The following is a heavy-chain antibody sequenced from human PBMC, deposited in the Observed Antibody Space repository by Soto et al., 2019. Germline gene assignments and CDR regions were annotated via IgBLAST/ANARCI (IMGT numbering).Heavy chain of an antibody. J-gene: IGHJ3*01. CDR1: GYTITNYW. CDR3: ARFAATAGINAFDV. CDR2: IYTRDSHT. V-gene: IGHV5-51*01. Sequence: EVQLVQSGAEVKTPGESLQISCQGSGYTITNYWIVWVRPLPGKGLEWMGIIYTRDSHTTYSPSFQGQVTITDDKSLNSAFLQWSSLKASDTATYYCARFAATAGINAFDVWGPGTMVTVSS. D-gene: IGHD6-13*01.